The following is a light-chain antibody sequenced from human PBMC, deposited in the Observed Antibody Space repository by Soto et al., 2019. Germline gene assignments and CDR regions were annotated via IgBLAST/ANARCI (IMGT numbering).Light chain of an antibody. V-gene: IGKV3-11*01. J-gene: IGKJ3*01. Sequence: EIVLTQSPATLSLSPGERATLSCRASESLYTYLAWFQQKPGQAPRLLIFDTSRRATGVPARFSGSGAGTDYTLTISSLEPEDFAVYCCQEHGNWPQRTFGPGTKVEI. CDR2: DTS. CDR3: QEHGNWPQRT. CDR1: ESLYTY.